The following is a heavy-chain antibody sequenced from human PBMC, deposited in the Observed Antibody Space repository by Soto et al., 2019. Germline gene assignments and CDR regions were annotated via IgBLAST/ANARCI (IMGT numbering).Heavy chain of an antibody. V-gene: IGHV3-53*01. J-gene: IGHJ4*02. D-gene: IGHD6-19*01. CDR3: ARDGGSSGVDY. Sequence: EVHLVESGGGLIQPGGTLRLSCAASGFTVSNNYMSWVRQAPGKGLEWVSVIYSGGTTYYSDSVKGRFTTSRDNSKNTLYLQMNSLRAEDTAVYYCARDGGSSGVDYWGQGTLVTVSS. CDR1: GFTVSNNY. CDR2: IYSGGTT.